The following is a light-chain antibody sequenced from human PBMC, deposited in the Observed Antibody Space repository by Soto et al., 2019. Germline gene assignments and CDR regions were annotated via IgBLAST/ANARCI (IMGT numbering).Light chain of an antibody. CDR1: SSDVGGYNR. CDR2: DVS. J-gene: IGLJ1*01. CDR3: TSYATGSAYV. Sequence: QSVLTQPPSVSGSPGQSVTISCTGTSSDVGGYNRVSWYQQPPGKAPKLLIYDVSNRPSGGSTRFSGSKSGNTASLTISGLQAEVEADYYCTSYATGSAYVFGPGTKLTVL. V-gene: IGLV2-18*02.